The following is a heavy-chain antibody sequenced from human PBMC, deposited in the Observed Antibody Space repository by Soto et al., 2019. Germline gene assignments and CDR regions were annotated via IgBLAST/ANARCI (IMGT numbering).Heavy chain of an antibody. V-gene: IGHV2-5*02. J-gene: IGHJ4*02. D-gene: IGHD3-10*01. CDR3: AHRRGSFEFGSGSFDY. CDR2: IYWDDDK. Sequence: QITLKESGPTLVKPTQTLTLTCTFSGFSLSYSGVGVGFIRQPPGKALEWLALIYWDDDKRYTPSLKSRLTITKDTSNNQVVLRLTNVEPVDTATYYCAHRRGSFEFGSGSFDYWGQGTLVTVSS. CDR1: GFSLSYSGVG.